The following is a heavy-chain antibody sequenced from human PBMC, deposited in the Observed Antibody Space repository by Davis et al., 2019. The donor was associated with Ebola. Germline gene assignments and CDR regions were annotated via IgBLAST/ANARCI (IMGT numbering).Heavy chain of an antibody. CDR3: ARNRGYLQFDY. CDR1: GFTFSDYY. V-gene: IGHV3-11*06. CDR2: ISSNSNYT. D-gene: IGHD5-24*01. J-gene: IGHJ4*02. Sequence: GESLKISCAVSGFTFSDYYMTWIRQAPGKGLEWVSYISSNSNYTDYAGSVKGRFTISRDNARNSLYLQMNSLRAEDTAVYYCARNRGYLQFDYWGQGTLVTVSS.